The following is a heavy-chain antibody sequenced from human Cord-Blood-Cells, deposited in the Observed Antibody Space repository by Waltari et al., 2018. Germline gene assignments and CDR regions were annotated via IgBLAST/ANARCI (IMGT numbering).Heavy chain of an antibody. CDR2: INHSGST. D-gene: IGHD3-9*01. V-gene: IGHV4-34*01. CDR1: GGSFSGYY. J-gene: IGHJ4*02. Sequence: QVQLQQWGAGLLKPSETLSLTCAVYGGSFSGYYWSWIRQPPGKGLEWIGEINHSGSTNYTPSLKSRVTISVDTSKNHFSLKLSSVTAADTAVYYCARGNYDILTGYYSNWGQGTLVTVSS. CDR3: ARGNYDILTGYYSN.